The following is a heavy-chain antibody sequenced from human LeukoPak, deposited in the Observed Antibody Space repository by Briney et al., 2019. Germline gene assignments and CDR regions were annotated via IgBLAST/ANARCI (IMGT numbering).Heavy chain of an antibody. CDR3: ARWRGGSGAYYVDY. CDR2: IYPYDSDT. Sequence: GESLKISCKGSGFTFSSFYIGWVRQMPGKGLEWMGIIYPYDSDTRYGPSFQGQVTISVDMSVSTAYLQWNSLKASDTAIYYCARWRGGSGAYYVDYWGQGTLVTVSS. V-gene: IGHV5-51*01. D-gene: IGHD3-10*01. CDR1: GFTFSSFY. J-gene: IGHJ4*02.